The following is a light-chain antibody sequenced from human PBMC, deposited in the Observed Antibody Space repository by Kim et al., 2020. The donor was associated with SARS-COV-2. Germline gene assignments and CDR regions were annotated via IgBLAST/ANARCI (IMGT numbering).Light chain of an antibody. J-gene: IGLJ3*02. Sequence: QLVLTQSPSASASLGASVRLTCTLSSGHSTYAIAWHQLQPGKGPRFLLKNNSDSTHTKGDGIPDRFSGSNSGAERYLIISSLHSEDEADYYCQTWATGMQVFGGGTQLTVL. CDR3: QTWATGMQV. V-gene: IGLV4-69*01. CDR1: SGHSTYA. CDR2: NNSDSTH.